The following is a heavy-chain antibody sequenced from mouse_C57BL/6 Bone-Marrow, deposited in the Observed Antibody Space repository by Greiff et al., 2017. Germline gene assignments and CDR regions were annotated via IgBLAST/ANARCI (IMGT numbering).Heavy chain of an antibody. V-gene: IGHV1-64*01. Sequence: QVQLQQPGAELVKPGASVKLSCKASGYTFTSYWMHWVKQRPGQGLEWIGMFHPNSGRTNYNEKFKSKATLTVDKSSSTAYMQLSSLTSEDSAVYYCARSGALLFRYCDYWGQGTTLTVSS. CDR3: ARSGALLFRYCDY. J-gene: IGHJ2*01. D-gene: IGHD2-10*01. CDR1: GYTFTSYW. CDR2: FHPNSGRT.